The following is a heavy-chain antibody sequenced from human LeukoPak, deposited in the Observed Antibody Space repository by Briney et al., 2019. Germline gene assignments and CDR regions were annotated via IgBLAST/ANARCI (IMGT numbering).Heavy chain of an antibody. J-gene: IGHJ4*02. CDR1: GFTFSSYA. CDR2: ISYDGSNK. Sequence: GGSLRLSCAASGFTFSSYAMHWVRQAPGKGLEWVAVISYDGSNKYYADSVKGRFTISRDNSKNTLYLQMNSLRAEDTAVYYCAKCRGRSLWLRGYFDYWGQGTLVTVSS. CDR3: AKCRGRSLWLRGYFDY. V-gene: IGHV3-30-3*02. D-gene: IGHD5-18*01.